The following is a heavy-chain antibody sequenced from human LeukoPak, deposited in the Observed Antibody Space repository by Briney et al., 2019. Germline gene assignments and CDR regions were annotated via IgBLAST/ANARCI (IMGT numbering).Heavy chain of an antibody. V-gene: IGHV4-34*01. D-gene: IGHD3-3*01. CDR2: INHSGST. J-gene: IGHJ6*02. Sequence: GSLRLSCAASGFTFSDYYMSWIRQPPGKGLEWIGEINHSGSTNYNPSLKSRVTISVDTSKNQFSLKLSSVTAADTAVYYCASRRLRFLEWLSPYYYYGMDVWGQGTTVTVSS. CDR1: GFTFSDYY. CDR3: ASRRLRFLEWLSPYYYYGMDV.